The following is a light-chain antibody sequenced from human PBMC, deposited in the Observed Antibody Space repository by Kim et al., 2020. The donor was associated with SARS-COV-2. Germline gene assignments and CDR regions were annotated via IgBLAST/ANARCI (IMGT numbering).Light chain of an antibody. CDR2: GAS. Sequence: SPGESATLSCRASQSVTNNYLAWYHHKPGQAPRLLIYGASSRATGIPDRFSGSGSGTDFTLSISRLGPEDSAVYYCQQYGSSPPYTFGQGTKLEI. J-gene: IGKJ2*01. V-gene: IGKV3-20*01. CDR1: QSVTNNY. CDR3: QQYGSSPPYT.